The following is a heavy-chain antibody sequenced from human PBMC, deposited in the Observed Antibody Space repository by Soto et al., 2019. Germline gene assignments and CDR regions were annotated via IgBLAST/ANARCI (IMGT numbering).Heavy chain of an antibody. D-gene: IGHD3-16*01. CDR2: IWYDGTAT. V-gene: IGHV3-33*01. J-gene: IGHJ5*02. Sequence: QVQLVESGGGVVQPGRSLTLSCVASGFTLSNYGMHWVRQAPGKGLEWVAVIWYDGTATYSADSVKGRFSISRDNAKNELFLQLSSLRAEDTAVYYCARNVWSSGSSRWFDTWGQGTLVTVSS. CDR1: GFTLSNYG. CDR3: ARNVWSSGSSRWFDT.